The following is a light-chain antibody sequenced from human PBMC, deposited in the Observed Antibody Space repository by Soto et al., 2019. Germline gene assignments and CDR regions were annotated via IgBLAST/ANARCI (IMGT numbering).Light chain of an antibody. CDR1: QSVSSSY. CDR2: GAS. V-gene: IGKV3-20*01. J-gene: IGKJ1*01. CDR3: QQYGSSLTWT. Sequence: EIVLTQSPGTLSLSPGERATLSCRASQSVSSSYLAWYQQKPGQAPRLLIYGASSRATGIPDRFSGSGSGTDSTLTISRLEPEDFAVYYCQQYGSSLTWTFGQGTKV.